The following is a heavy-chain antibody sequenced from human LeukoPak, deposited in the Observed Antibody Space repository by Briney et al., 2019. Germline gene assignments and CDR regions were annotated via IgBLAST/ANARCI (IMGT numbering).Heavy chain of an antibody. CDR1: GXTFSSSP. CDR2: ITNDGGST. D-gene: IGHD6-19*01. CDR3: VKPQYSSGWLGY. V-gene: IGHV3-64D*06. J-gene: IGHJ4*02. Sequence: SGXTFSSSPMHWVRQAPGKGLEYVSAITNDGGSTYSADSVKGRFTISRDNSKKTLYLQTSSLRPDDAAVYYCVKPQYSSGWLGYWGQGTLVTVSS.